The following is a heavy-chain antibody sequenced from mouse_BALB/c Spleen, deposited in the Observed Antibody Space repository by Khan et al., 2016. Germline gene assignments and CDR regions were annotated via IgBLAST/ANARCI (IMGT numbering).Heavy chain of an antibody. V-gene: IGHV3-1*02. Sequence: QLEESGPDLVKPSQSLSLTCTVTGSSITSGYLWHWVRQFPGNKLEWMGYIHYSGVTYYNPSLKSRISISRDTSKNQFFLQLNSVTTEDTATYCCARNYAYFDVWDTGTTVTVSS. J-gene: IGHJ1*03. CDR1: GSSITSGYL. CDR3: ARNYAYFDV. CDR2: IHYSGVT. D-gene: IGHD2-1*01.